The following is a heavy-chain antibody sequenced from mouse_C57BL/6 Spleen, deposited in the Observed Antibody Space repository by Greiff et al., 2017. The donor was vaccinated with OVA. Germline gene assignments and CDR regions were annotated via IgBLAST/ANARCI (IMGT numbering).Heavy chain of an antibody. D-gene: IGHD2-4*01. CDR2: INPSNGGT. CDR3: ARSPTNAYYDYDGFAY. Sequence: QVQLQQPGTELVKPGASVKLSCKASGYTFTSYWMHWVKQRPGQGLEWIGNINPSNGGTNYNEKFKSKATLTVDKSSSTAYMQLSSLTSEDSAVYYCARSPTNAYYDYDGFAYWGQGTLVTVSA. CDR1: GYTFTSYW. V-gene: IGHV1-53*01. J-gene: IGHJ3*01.